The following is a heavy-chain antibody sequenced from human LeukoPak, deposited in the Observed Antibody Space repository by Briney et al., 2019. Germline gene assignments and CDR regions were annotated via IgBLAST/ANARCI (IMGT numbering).Heavy chain of an antibody. J-gene: IGHJ6*02. Sequence: SETLSLTCAVYGGSFSGYYWSWIRQPPGKGLEWIGEINHSGSTNYNPSLKSRVTISVDTSKNQFSLKLSSETAADAAVYYCARGGLRYFDWLPNYYYYGMDVWGQGTTVTVSS. CDR3: ARGGLRYFDWLPNYYYYGMDV. D-gene: IGHD3-9*01. CDR1: GGSFSGYY. V-gene: IGHV4-34*01. CDR2: INHSGST.